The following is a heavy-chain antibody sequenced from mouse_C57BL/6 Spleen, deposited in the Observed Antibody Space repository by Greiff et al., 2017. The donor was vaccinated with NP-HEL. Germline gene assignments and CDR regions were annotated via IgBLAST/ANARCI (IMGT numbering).Heavy chain of an antibody. V-gene: IGHV1-64*01. CDR2: IHPNSGST. Sequence: QVQLQQPGAELVKPGASVKLSCKASGYTFTSYWMHWVKQRPGQGLEWIGMIHPNSGSTNYNEKFKSKATLTVDKSSSTAYVQLSSLTSEDSAVYYCASFGNYVYYAMDYWGQGTSVTVSS. D-gene: IGHD2-1*01. CDR3: ASFGNYVYYAMDY. CDR1: GYTFTSYW. J-gene: IGHJ4*01.